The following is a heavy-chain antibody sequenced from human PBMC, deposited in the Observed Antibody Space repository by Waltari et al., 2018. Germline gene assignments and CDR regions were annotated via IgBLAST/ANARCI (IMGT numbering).Heavy chain of an antibody. CDR1: DYSISSGYF. CDR3: ASAYRFSWNRQPCFDY. V-gene: IGHV4-38-2*01. J-gene: IGHJ4*02. Sequence: QVQLQESGPGLVKPSEPLSLTCAVSDYSISSGYFLGWIRQPPGKGLEWIANSDHSGRNDYNPSPKSRVTISVDTSKNQFSLKLSSLTAADAAVYYCASAYRFSWNRQPCFDYWGQGTLVAVSA. CDR2: SDHSGRN. D-gene: IGHD1-1*01.